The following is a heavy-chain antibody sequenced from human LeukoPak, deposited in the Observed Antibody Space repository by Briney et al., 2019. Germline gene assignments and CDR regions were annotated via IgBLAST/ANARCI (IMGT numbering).Heavy chain of an antibody. V-gene: IGHV1-69*05. CDR3: ATGGRDSSGYYLDAFDI. CDR1: GGTFSSYA. D-gene: IGHD3-22*01. Sequence: SVKVSCKASGGTFSSYAISWVRQAPGQGLEWMGGIIPIFGTANYARKFQGRVTITTDESTSTAYMELSSPRSEDTAVYYCATGGRDSSGYYLDAFDIWGQGTMVTVSS. CDR2: IIPIFGTA. J-gene: IGHJ3*02.